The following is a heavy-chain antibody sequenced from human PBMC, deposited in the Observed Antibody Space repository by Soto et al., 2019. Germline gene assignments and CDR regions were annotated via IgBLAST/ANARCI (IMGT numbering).Heavy chain of an antibody. CDR2: ISAHNGNT. CDR3: ARGRYGDY. Sequence: QVHLVQSGAEVKKPGASVKVSCKGSGYAFTTYGITWVRQAPGQGLEWMGWISAHNGNTNYAQKLQGRVTVTRDTSTSPAYMELRSLRSDDTAVYYCARGRYGDYWGQGALVTASS. D-gene: IGHD1-1*01. J-gene: IGHJ4*02. CDR1: GYAFTTYG. V-gene: IGHV1-18*01.